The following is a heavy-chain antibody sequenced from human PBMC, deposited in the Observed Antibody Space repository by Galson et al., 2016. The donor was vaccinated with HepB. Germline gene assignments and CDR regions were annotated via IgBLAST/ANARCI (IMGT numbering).Heavy chain of an antibody. CDR1: GFIFSDYV. Sequence: SLRLSCAPSGFIFSDYVMHWVRQAPGKGLEWVALLSSDGSKTYYAESVKGRFTISRDNSKSILYLQMNSLRIEDTAFYYCAKDPDIAGVLRGFYDYWGQGTPVTVSA. J-gene: IGHJ4*02. CDR2: LSSDGSKT. CDR3: AKDPDIAGVLRGFYDY. V-gene: IGHV3-30*18. D-gene: IGHD2-15*01.